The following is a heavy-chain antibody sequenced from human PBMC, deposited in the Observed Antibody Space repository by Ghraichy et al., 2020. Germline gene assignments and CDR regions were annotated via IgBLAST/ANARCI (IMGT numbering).Heavy chain of an antibody. J-gene: IGHJ6*02. CDR3: ARLPQLASYAVPYYYYYYGMDV. V-gene: IGHV4-39*01. CDR2: IYYSGST. D-gene: IGHD3-16*01. CDR1: GGSISSSSYY. Sequence: SETLSLTCTVSGGSISSSSYYWGWIRQPPGKGLEWIGSIYYSGSTYYNPSLKSRVTISVDTSKNQFSLKLSSVTAADTAVYYCARLPQLASYAVPYYYYYYGMDVWGQGTTVTVSS.